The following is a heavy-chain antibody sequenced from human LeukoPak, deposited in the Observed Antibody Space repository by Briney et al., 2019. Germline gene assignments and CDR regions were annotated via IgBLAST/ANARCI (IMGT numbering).Heavy chain of an antibody. D-gene: IGHD3-10*01. V-gene: IGHV4-39*07. CDR2: IYNSGST. CDR1: GGSISSSSFY. CDR3: ASQHGSGSYYNWFDP. Sequence: SETLSLTCTVSGGSISSSSFYWGWIRQPPGKGLKWIGIIYNSGSTYYSPSLKSRVTISVDTSKNQFSLKLSSVTAADTAVYYCASQHGSGSYYNWFDPWGQGTLVTVSS. J-gene: IGHJ5*02.